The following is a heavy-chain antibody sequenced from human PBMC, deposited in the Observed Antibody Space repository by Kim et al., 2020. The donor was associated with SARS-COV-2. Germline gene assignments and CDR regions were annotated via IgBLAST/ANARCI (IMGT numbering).Heavy chain of an antibody. CDR2: IYYSGST. J-gene: IGHJ1*01. V-gene: IGHV4-61*01. D-gene: IGHD3-10*01. Sequence: SETLSLTCTVSGGSVSSGSYYWSWIRQPPGKGLEWIGYIYYSGSTNYNPSLKSRVTISVDTSKNQFSLKLSSVTAADTAVYYCARGRYGSGSYPEYFQHWGQGTLVTVSS. CDR3: ARGRYGSGSYPEYFQH. CDR1: GGSVSSGSYY.